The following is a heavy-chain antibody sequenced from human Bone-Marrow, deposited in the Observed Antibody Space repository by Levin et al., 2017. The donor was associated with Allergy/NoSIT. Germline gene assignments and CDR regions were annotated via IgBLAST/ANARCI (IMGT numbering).Heavy chain of an antibody. V-gene: IGHV4-34*01. CDR2: INHSGST. D-gene: IGHD3-16*01. CDR1: GGSFSGYY. Sequence: ESLKISCAVYGGSFSGYYWSWIRQPPGKGLEWIGEINHSGSTNYNPSLKSRVTISVDTSKNQFSLKLSSVTAADTAVYYCAREGGSRDYWGQGTLVTVSA. CDR3: AREGGSRDY. J-gene: IGHJ4*02.